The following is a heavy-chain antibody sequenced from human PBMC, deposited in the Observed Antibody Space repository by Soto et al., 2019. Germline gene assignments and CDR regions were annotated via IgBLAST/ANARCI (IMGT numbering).Heavy chain of an antibody. CDR3: AKDHGEQLVLYWFDP. CDR2: ISYDGSNK. D-gene: IGHD6-6*01. Sequence: GGSLRLSCAASGFTFSSYGMHWVRQAPGKGLEWVAVISYDGSNKYYADSVKGRFTISRDNSKNTLYLQMNSLRAEDTAVYYCAKDHGEQLVLYWFDPWGQGTLVTVSS. V-gene: IGHV3-30*18. CDR1: GFTFSSYG. J-gene: IGHJ5*02.